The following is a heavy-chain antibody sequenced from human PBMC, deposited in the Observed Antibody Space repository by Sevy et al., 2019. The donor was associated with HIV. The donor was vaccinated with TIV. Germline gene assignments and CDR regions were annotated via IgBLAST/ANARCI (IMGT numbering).Heavy chain of an antibody. Sequence: GGSLRLSCTASGFTFSNFWMHWARQAPGKGLVWVAHVKYDGSVTDYADSVQGRFTISRDNAKDTLYLQVRGLRAEDTAVYYCTRAASGAAFDYWGQGTLVTVSS. CDR2: VKYDGSVT. J-gene: IGHJ4*02. CDR1: GFTFSNFW. CDR3: TRAASGAAFDY. V-gene: IGHV3-74*01.